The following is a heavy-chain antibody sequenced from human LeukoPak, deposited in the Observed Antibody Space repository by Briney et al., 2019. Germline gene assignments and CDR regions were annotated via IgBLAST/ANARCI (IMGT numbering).Heavy chain of an antibody. D-gene: IGHD5-24*01. J-gene: IGHJ4*02. CDR2: IHSGGAT. CDR3: ARETRRDGYNARYFDY. Sequence: GGSLRLPCAASGFSVSANYMNWVRQAPGKRLEWVSIIHSGGATYYANSVKGRFTISRHESKNTLYLQMNTLRPEDTAVYFCARETRRDGYNARYFDYWGQGTLVTVSS. V-gene: IGHV3-53*04. CDR1: GFSVSANY.